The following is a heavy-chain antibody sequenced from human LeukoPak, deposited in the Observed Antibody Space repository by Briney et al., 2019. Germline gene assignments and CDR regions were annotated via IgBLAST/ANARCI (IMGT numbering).Heavy chain of an antibody. CDR3: ARARTYSSSWYYYYMDV. V-gene: IGHV4-39*07. CDR2: IYHSGST. D-gene: IGHD6-13*01. Sequence: PSETLSLTCTVSGGSISSSTYYWGWIRQPPGKGLEWIGSIYHSGSTSYNPSLKSRVTISVDTSKNQFSLKLSSVTAADTAVYYCARARTYSSSWYYYYMDVWGKGTTVTVSS. CDR1: GGSISSSTYY. J-gene: IGHJ6*03.